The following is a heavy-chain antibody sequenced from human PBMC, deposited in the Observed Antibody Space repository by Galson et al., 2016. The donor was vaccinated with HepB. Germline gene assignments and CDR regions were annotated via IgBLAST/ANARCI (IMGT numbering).Heavy chain of an antibody. Sequence: SLRLSCAASGFTFSNYAMSWVRQAPEKGLEWVSVISGSGDIIYYADSVKGRFIISRDNSKNTLYLHVGSLRPEDMAVYYCVRVGSGYDYWGQGTLVTVSS. CDR2: ISGSGDII. J-gene: IGHJ4*02. CDR3: VRVGSGYDY. D-gene: IGHD3-22*01. V-gene: IGHV3-23*01. CDR1: GFTFSNYA.